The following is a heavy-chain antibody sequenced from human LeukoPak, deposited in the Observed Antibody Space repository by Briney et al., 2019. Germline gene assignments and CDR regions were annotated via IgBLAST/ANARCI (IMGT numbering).Heavy chain of an antibody. V-gene: IGHV4-59*01. D-gene: IGHD4-17*01. CDR2: IYYSGST. J-gene: IGHJ4*02. CDR1: SGSISSYY. Sequence: PSETLSLTCTVSSGSISSYYWSWIRQPPGKGLEWIGYIYYSGSTNYNPSLKSRVTISVDTSKNQFSLKLSSVTAADTAVYYCASGPTVKSAYYFDYWGQGTLVTVSS. CDR3: ASGPTVKSAYYFDY.